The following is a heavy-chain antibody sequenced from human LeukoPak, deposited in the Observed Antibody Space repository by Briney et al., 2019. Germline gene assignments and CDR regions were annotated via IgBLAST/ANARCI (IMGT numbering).Heavy chain of an antibody. CDR1: GGSIRSYY. D-gene: IGHD6-13*01. Sequence: SETLSLTCIVSGGSIRSYYWSWIRQPAGKGLEWIGCIYTSGSTNYNPSLKSRVTMSVDTSKNQFSLKLSSVTAADTAMYYCVRGDGYSSRWYENWGQGTLVTVSS. CDR2: IYTSGST. J-gene: IGHJ4*02. V-gene: IGHV4-4*07. CDR3: VRGDGYSSRWYEN.